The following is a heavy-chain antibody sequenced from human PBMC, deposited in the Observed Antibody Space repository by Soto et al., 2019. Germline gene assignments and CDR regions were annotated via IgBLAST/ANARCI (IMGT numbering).Heavy chain of an antibody. CDR3: ARGPYQYYYGAGSYYD. D-gene: IGHD3-10*01. V-gene: IGHV1-69*01. CDR2: IITIFGTA. CDR1: GGTFSSYA. Sequence: QVQLVQSGAEVKKTGSSVKVSCKASGGTFSSYAISWVRQAPGQGLEWLGGIITIFGTANYAQKFQGRVTITAYEPRSTAYMELSSLRSEDTAVYYCARGPYQYYYGAGSYYDWGQGTLVTVSS. J-gene: IGHJ4*02.